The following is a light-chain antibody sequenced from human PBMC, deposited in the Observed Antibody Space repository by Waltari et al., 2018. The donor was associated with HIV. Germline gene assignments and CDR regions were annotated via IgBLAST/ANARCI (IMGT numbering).Light chain of an antibody. CDR1: QDIHTS. CDR2: AAS. J-gene: IGKJ4*01. Sequence: SLSAPVGGRVTITCRASQDIHTSLGWYQQNLGKAPRLLIFAASGLQGGVPSRFRGSGSGTFFTLTISDLQPEDSASYYCQQADTFPLSFGGGTMVQI. CDR3: QQADTFPLS. V-gene: IGKV1-12*01.